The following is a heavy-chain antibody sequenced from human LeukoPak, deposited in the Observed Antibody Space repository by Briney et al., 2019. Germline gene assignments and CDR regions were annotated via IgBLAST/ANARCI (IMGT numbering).Heavy chain of an antibody. CDR3: ARVYYDSSGPYFDY. Sequence: GASVKVSCKASGGTFSSYAISWVRQAPGQGLEWMGWISAYNGNTNYAQKLQGRVTMTTDTSTSTAYMELRSLRSDDTAVYYCARVYYDSSGPYFDYWGQGTLVTVSS. V-gene: IGHV1-18*01. CDR1: GGTFSSYA. CDR2: ISAYNGNT. J-gene: IGHJ4*02. D-gene: IGHD3-22*01.